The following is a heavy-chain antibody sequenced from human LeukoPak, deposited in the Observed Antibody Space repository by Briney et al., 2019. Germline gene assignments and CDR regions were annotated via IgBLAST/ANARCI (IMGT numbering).Heavy chain of an antibody. J-gene: IGHJ3*02. D-gene: IGHD6-6*01. CDR1: GYTFTGYY. Sequence: ASVKVSCKASGYTFTGYYMHWVRQAPGQGHEWMGWINPNSGGTNYAQKLQGRVTMTTDTSTSTAYMELRSLRSDDTAVYYCARGLSSSSLPDAFDIWGQGTMVTVSS. CDR2: INPNSGGT. V-gene: IGHV1-2*02. CDR3: ARGLSSSSLPDAFDI.